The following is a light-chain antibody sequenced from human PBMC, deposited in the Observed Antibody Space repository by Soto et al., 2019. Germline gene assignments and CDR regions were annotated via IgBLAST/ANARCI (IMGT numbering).Light chain of an antibody. CDR2: EVS. CDR1: SSDVGIYNY. Sequence: QSALTQPASVSGSPGQSITISCTGTSSDVGIYNYVSWYQQHPGKAPKLMIYEVSNGPSGVSNRFSGSKSGNTASLTISGLQAEDEADYYCSSYTTSSTLVFGGGTKVTVL. J-gene: IGLJ3*02. CDR3: SSYTTSSTLV. V-gene: IGLV2-14*01.